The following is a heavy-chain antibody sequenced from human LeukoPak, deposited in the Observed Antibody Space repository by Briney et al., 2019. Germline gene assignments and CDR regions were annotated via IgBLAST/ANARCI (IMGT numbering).Heavy chain of an antibody. D-gene: IGHD1-14*01. CDR3: AKDGKNHFDY. Sequence: GGSLRLSCAASGFTFSSYAMSWVRQAPGKGLEWVSAISGSGSSTYYADSVKGRFTISRDNSKNSLYLQMNSLRTEDTALYYCAKDGKNHFDYWGQGTLVTVSS. J-gene: IGHJ4*02. V-gene: IGHV3-23*01. CDR2: ISGSGSST. CDR1: GFTFSSYA.